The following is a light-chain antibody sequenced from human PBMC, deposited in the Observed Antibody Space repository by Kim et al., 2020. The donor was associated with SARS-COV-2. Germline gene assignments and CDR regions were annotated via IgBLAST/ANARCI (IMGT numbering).Light chain of an antibody. Sequence: LSLTPGERATLSCRASQSVSSYLAWYQQKPGQAPRILIYGASNRATGIPARFSGSGSGTDFTLTISSLEPEDFAVYYCQQRTNWYTFGQGTKLEI. CDR3: QQRTNWYT. J-gene: IGKJ2*01. V-gene: IGKV3-11*01. CDR1: QSVSSY. CDR2: GAS.